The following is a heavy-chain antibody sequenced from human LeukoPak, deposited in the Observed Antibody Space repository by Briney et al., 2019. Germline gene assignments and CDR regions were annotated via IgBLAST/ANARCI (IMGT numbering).Heavy chain of an antibody. CDR2: ISSNGGST. CDR3: ARVADDYGGNTNAYYYYYYMDV. V-gene: IGHV3-64*01. J-gene: IGHJ6*03. D-gene: IGHD4-23*01. CDR1: GFTFSSYE. Sequence: GGSLRLSCAASGFTFSSYEMHWVRQAPGKGLEYVSAISSNGGSTYYANSVKGRFTISRDNSKNTLYLQMGSLRAEDMAVYYCARVADDYGGNTNAYYYYYYMDVWGKGTTVTVSS.